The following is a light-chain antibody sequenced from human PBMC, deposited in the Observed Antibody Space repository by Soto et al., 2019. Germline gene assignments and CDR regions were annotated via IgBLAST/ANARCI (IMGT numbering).Light chain of an antibody. CDR3: DSYTSSRAYV. J-gene: IGLJ1*01. CDR1: SSDVGGYNY. Sequence: QSVLTQPASVSGSPGQSISICCTGTSSDVGGYNYVSWYQQQSGKAPKLIIPEVSYRPSGVSTRFSGSKSGNTASLTISGLQAEDEADYYCDSYTSSRAYVFGSGTTGTVL. V-gene: IGLV2-14*01. CDR2: EVS.